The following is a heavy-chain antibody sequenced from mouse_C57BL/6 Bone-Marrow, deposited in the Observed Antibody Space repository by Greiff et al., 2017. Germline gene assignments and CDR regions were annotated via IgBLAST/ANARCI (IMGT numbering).Heavy chain of an antibody. J-gene: IGHJ2*01. CDR1: GYTFTSYG. D-gene: IGHD1-1*01. CDR3: ASYYGLDY. CDR2: IYPRSGNT. Sequence: QVKLLQSGAELARPGASVKLSCKASGYTFTSYGISWVKQRTGQGLEWIGEIYPRSGNTYYNEKLKGKAALTADKSSSTAYMELRSLTYEDAAVYYCASYYGLDYWGQGTTLTVSS. V-gene: IGHV1-81*01.